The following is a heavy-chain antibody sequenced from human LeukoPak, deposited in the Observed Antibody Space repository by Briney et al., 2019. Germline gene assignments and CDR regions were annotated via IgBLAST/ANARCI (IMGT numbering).Heavy chain of an antibody. Sequence: SVTVSCKASGGTFSSYAISLVRQAPGQGLEWMGGIIPIFGTANYAQKFQGRVTITADESTSTAYMELSSLRSEDTAVYYCAREGDIVATIDWGQGPLVTVSS. CDR3: AREGDIVATID. D-gene: IGHD5-12*01. J-gene: IGHJ4*02. V-gene: IGHV1-69*13. CDR2: IIPIFGTA. CDR1: GGTFSSYA.